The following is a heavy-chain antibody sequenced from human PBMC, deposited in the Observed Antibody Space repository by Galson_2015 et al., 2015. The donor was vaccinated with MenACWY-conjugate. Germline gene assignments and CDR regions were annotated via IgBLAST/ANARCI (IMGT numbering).Heavy chain of an antibody. CDR3: ARSGVGFGERWLDP. CDR2: ICSCTRT. J-gene: IGHJ5*02. Sequence: SLRLSCTASGFTVSTNCMSWVRQAPGKGLEWVSIICSCTRTFYADSVKGRFTISGDNSQNTVYLQMNSLRAEDTAMYYCARSGVGFGERWLDPWGQGTLVTV. D-gene: IGHD3-16*01. V-gene: IGHV3-53*01. CDR1: GFTVSTNC.